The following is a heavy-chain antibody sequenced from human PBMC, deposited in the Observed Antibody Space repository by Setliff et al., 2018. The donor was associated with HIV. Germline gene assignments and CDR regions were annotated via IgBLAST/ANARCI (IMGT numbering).Heavy chain of an antibody. V-gene: IGHV4-39*01. CDR1: GGSIVSSSYY. CDR2: MYYRGTT. Sequence: SETLSLTCTVSGGSIVSSSYYWGWIRQPPGKGLEWIGTMYYRGTTYNNPSLKSRVTFSADTSKNQFSLNLNSVTATDTAVYYCARQGLTMNRGVPAPILYYFYYWGPGILVTVSS. D-gene: IGHD3-10*01. J-gene: IGHJ4*02. CDR3: ARQGLTMNRGVPAPILYYFYY.